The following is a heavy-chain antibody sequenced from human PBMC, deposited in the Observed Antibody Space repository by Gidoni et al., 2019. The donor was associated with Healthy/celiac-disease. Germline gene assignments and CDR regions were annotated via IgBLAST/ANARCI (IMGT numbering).Heavy chain of an antibody. CDR2: ISRSGVST. D-gene: IGHD2-15*01. V-gene: IGHV3-23*01. CDR3: AKDRGIVVVVAATGPMDY. J-gene: IGHJ4*02. CDR1: GFTFSSSA. Sequence: GFTFSSSAMSWVRQAPGKGLEWVSAISRSGVSTYYADSVKGRFTISRDNSKNTLYLQMNSLRAEDTAVYYCAKDRGIVVVVAATGPMDYWGQGTLVTVSS.